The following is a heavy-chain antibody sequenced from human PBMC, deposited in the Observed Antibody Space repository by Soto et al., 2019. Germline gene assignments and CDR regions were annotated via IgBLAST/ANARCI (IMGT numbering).Heavy chain of an antibody. Sequence: GGSLRLSCAASGFTFSSYAMSWVRQAPGKGLEWVSAISGSGGSTYYADSVKGRFTISRDNSKNTLYLQMNSLRAEDTAVYYCAKDHYGSGSYYLIDAFDIWGQGTMVTVSS. J-gene: IGHJ3*02. CDR2: ISGSGGST. V-gene: IGHV3-23*01. D-gene: IGHD3-10*01. CDR3: AKDHYGSGSYYLIDAFDI. CDR1: GFTFSSYA.